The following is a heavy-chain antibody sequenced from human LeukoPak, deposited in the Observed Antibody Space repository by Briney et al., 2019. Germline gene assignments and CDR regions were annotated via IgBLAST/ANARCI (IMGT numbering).Heavy chain of an antibody. CDR1: GYTFTGHF. CDR3: AREMGVVPTAIPTVDS. V-gene: IGHV1-2*02. J-gene: IGHJ4*02. CDR2: IEPKSGGT. Sequence: GASVKVSCTASGYTFTGHFMHWVRQAPGQGLEWMGWIEPKSGGTHYGHKFQGRVTMTRDTSMSTAYMELRRLKADDTAVYYCAREMGVVPTAIPTVDSWGQGTLVTVSS. D-gene: IGHD2-2*02.